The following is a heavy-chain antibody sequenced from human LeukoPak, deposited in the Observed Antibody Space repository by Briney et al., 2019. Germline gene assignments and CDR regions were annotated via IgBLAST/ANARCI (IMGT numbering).Heavy chain of an antibody. V-gene: IGHV3-21*01. J-gene: IGHJ4*02. CDR1: GFTFSSYS. CDR2: ISSSSSYI. Sequence: GGSLRLSCAASGFTFSSYSMNWVRQAPGKGLEWVSSISSSSSYIYYADSVKGRFTISRDNAKNSLYLQMNSLRAEDTAVYYCARDEAMVTAGFDYWGQGTLVTVSS. D-gene: IGHD5-18*01. CDR3: ARDEAMVTAGFDY.